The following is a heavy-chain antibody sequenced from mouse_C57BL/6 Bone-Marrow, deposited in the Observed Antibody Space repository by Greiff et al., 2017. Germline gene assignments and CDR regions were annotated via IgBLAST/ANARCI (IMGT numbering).Heavy chain of an antibody. J-gene: IGHJ4*01. Sequence: EVQLQQSGAELVRPGASVKLSCTASGFNIKDDYMHWVKQRPEQGLEWIGWIDPENGDTEYASKFQGKATITADTSSNTAYLQLSSLTSEDTAVYYCTTRSPGYGAMDYWGQGTSVTVSS. CDR3: TTRSPGYGAMDY. V-gene: IGHV14-4*01. CDR2: IDPENGDT. D-gene: IGHD3-2*02. CDR1: GFNIKDDY.